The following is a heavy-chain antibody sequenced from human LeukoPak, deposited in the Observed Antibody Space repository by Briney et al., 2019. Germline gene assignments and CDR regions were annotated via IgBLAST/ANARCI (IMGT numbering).Heavy chain of an antibody. D-gene: IGHD2-15*01. Sequence: ASVKVSCKASGYTFTGYYMHWVRQAPGQGLEWMGWINPNSGGTNYARKFQGRVTMTRDTSISTAYMELSRLRSDDTAVYYCARDLAGPPTYYFDYWGQGNLVTVSS. J-gene: IGHJ4*02. V-gene: IGHV1-2*02. CDR1: GYTFTGYY. CDR2: INPNSGGT. CDR3: ARDLAGPPTYYFDY.